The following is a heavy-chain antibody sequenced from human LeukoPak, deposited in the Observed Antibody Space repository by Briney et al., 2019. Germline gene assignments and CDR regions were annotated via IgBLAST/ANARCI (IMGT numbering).Heavy chain of an antibody. CDR3: ARHVVDTTMVAHNWFDP. Sequence: SETLSLTCAVYDESFSGYYWSWFRQPPGKGLEWIGEINHSGSANYNPSLKSRVTISVDTSKNQFSLKLSSVTAADTAVYYCARHVVDTTMVAHNWFDPWGQGTLVTVSS. J-gene: IGHJ5*02. CDR1: DESFSGYY. CDR2: INHSGSA. D-gene: IGHD5-18*01. V-gene: IGHV4-34*01.